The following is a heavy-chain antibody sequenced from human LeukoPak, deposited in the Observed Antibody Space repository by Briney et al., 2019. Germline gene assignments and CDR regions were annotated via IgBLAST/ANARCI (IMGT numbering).Heavy chain of an antibody. D-gene: IGHD3-22*01. CDR1: GYTFTSYG. V-gene: IGHV1-18*01. CDR3: ARWEYYYDSSGYYS. Sequence: GASVKVSCKASGYTFTSYGISWVRQAPGQGPEWMGWISAYNGNTNYAQKLQGRVTMTTDTSTSTAYMELRSLRSDDTAVYYCARWEYYYDSSGYYSWGQGTLVTVSS. CDR2: ISAYNGNT. J-gene: IGHJ4*02.